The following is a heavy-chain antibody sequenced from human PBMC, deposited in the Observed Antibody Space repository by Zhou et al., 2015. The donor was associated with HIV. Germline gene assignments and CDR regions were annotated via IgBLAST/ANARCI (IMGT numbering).Heavy chain of an antibody. CDR2: INPNSGGT. Sequence: QVQLVQSGAEVKKPGASVKVSCKASGYTFTGYYMHWVRQAPGQGLEWMGWINPNSGGTNYAQKFQGRVTMTRDTSISTAYMELSRLRSDDTAVYYCARQQLVGPTHYYGMDVWGQGTTVTVSS. V-gene: IGHV1-2*02. CDR1: GYTFTGYY. J-gene: IGHJ6*02. CDR3: ARQQLVGPTHYYGMDV. D-gene: IGHD6-13*01.